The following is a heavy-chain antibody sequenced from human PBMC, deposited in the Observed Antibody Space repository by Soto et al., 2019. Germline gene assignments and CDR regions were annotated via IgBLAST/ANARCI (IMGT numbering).Heavy chain of an antibody. Sequence: GGSLRLSCAASGFTFSSYAMHWVRQAPGKGLEYVSAISSNGGSTYYANSVKGRFTISRDNSKNTLYLQMGSLRAEDMAVYYCARGSTQYSSRAANRDVGGKGTRVTVSS. D-gene: IGHD6-6*01. V-gene: IGHV3-64*01. CDR2: ISSNGGST. J-gene: IGHJ6*03. CDR3: ARGSTQYSSRAANRDV. CDR1: GFTFSSYA.